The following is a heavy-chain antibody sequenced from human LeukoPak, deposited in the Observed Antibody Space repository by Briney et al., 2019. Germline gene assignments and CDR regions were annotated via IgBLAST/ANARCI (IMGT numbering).Heavy chain of an antibody. CDR3: AREDSSGDAFDI. J-gene: IGHJ3*02. Sequence: GGSLRLSCAASGFTFSSYWMHWVRQAPGKGLVWVSRINSDGSSTSYADSVKGRFTISRDNAKNTLYLQMNSLRAEDTAVYYCAREDSSGDAFDIWGQGTMVTVSS. CDR2: INSDGSST. V-gene: IGHV3-74*01. D-gene: IGHD3-22*01. CDR1: GFTFSSYW.